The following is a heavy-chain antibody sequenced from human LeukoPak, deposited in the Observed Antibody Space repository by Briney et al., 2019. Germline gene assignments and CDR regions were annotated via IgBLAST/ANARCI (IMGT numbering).Heavy chain of an antibody. CDR1: GFTFSSYA. V-gene: IGHV3-23*01. D-gene: IGHD6-13*01. CDR3: AKGSVYSSSWVDWFDP. CDR2: ISGSGGST. Sequence: VGSLRLSCAASGFTFSSYAMSWVRQAPGKGLEWVSAISGSGGSTYYADSVKGRFTIFRDNSKNTLYLQMNSLRAEDTAVYYCAKGSVYSSSWVDWFDPWGQGTLVTASS. J-gene: IGHJ5*02.